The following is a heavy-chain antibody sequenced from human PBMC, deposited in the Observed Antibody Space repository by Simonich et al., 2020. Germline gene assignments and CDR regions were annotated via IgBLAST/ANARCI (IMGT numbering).Heavy chain of an antibody. V-gene: IGHV3-9*01. J-gene: IGHJ4*02. CDR1: GFTFDDYA. CDR2: ISWNSGSI. D-gene: IGHD2-15*01. CDR3: AKDMGYCSGGSCYYFDY. Sequence: EVQLVESGGGLVQPGRSLRLSCAASGFTFDDYAMHWVRQAAGEGVEWVSGISWNSGSIGYADSVKGRFTISRDNAKSSLYLQMNRLRAEDTALYYCAKDMGYCSGGSCYYFDYWGQGTLVTVSS.